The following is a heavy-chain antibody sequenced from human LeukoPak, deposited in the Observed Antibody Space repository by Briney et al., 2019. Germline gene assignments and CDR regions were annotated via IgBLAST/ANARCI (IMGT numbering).Heavy chain of an antibody. CDR2: IYYSGST. Sequence: SETLSLTCTVSGGSISSYYWSWIRQPPGKGLEWIGYIYYSGSTNYNPSLKSRVTISVDRSKNQFSLKLSSVTAADTAVYYCARLIVPVAFDIWGQGTMVTVSS. CDR1: GGSISSYY. J-gene: IGHJ3*02. D-gene: IGHD2-8*01. CDR3: ARLIVPVAFDI. V-gene: IGHV4-59*12.